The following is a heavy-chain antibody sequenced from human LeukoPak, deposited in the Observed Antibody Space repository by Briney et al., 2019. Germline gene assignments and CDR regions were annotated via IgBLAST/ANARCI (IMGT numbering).Heavy chain of an antibody. D-gene: IGHD6-13*01. CDR2: INHSGST. Sequence: SETLSLTCAVYGGSFSGYYWSWIRQPPGKGLDWIGEINHSGSTNYNPSLKRRVTISVDTSKNQFSLKLSSVTAADTAVYYCAREREGGSWYDNAFDIWGQGTMVTVSS. CDR1: GGSFSGYY. CDR3: AREREGGSWYDNAFDI. V-gene: IGHV4-34*01. J-gene: IGHJ3*02.